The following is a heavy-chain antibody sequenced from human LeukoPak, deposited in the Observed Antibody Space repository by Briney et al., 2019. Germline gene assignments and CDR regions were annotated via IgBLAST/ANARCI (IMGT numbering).Heavy chain of an antibody. CDR2: IYYSGST. D-gene: IGHD2-2*01. CDR1: GGSISSYY. J-gene: IGHJ4*02. V-gene: IGHV4-59*08. Sequence: SETLSLTCTVSGGSISSYYWSWIRQPPRKGLEWIGYIYYSGSTKYNPSLKSRVTISVDTSKSQFSLKLTSVTAADTAVYYCARLGIGVVPSAMLGDYYFDYWGQGTLVTVSS. CDR3: ARLGIGVVPSAMLGDYYFDY.